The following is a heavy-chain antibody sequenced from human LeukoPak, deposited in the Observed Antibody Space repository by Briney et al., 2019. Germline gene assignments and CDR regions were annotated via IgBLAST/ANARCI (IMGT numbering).Heavy chain of an antibody. Sequence: GGSLRLSCAASGFTFSSYGMHWVRQAPGKGLEWVAFIRYDGSNKYYADSVKGRFTISRDNAKNSLYLQMNSLRAEDTAVYYCARGETSDTRHLDYWGQGTLVTVSS. J-gene: IGHJ4*02. CDR3: ARGETSDTRHLDY. CDR2: IRYDGSNK. CDR1: GFTFSSYG. D-gene: IGHD1-1*01. V-gene: IGHV3-30*02.